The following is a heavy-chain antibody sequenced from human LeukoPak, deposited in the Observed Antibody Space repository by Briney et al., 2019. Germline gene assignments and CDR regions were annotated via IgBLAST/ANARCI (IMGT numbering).Heavy chain of an antibody. CDR2: INTNTGNP. V-gene: IGHV7-4-1*02. CDR1: GYTFTGYY. Sequence: ASVKVSCKASGYTFTGYYMHWVRQAPGQGLEWMGWINTNTGNPTYAQGFTGRFVFSLDTSVSTTYLRITSLKGDDTAVYYCARANLWFGELGWIDPWGQGTQVTVSS. CDR3: ARANLWFGELGWIDP. D-gene: IGHD3-10*01. J-gene: IGHJ5*02.